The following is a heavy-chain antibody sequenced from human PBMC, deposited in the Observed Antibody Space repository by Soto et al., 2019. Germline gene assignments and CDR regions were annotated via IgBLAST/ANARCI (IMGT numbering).Heavy chain of an antibody. V-gene: IGHV3-53*02. CDR3: ARDRPGDEGDAFDI. J-gene: IGHJ3*02. D-gene: IGHD3-10*01. CDR1: GLIVSTNY. CDR2: LYSGGST. Sequence: EVQLVETGGGLIQPGGSLRLSCAASGLIVSTNYMNWVRQAPGKGLEWVSVLYSGGSTHYAGSVNGRFIISRDNSKNTLYRQMNSLRAEDTAVYFCARDRPGDEGDAFDIWGHGTLVTVSS.